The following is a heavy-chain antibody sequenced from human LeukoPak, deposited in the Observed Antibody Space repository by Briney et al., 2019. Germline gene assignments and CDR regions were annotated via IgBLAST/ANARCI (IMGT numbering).Heavy chain of an antibody. J-gene: IGHJ4*02. V-gene: IGHV3-21*01. Sequence: PGGSLRLSCAASGFTFSSYWMHWVRQAPGKGLEWVSSISSSSSYIYYADSVKGRFTISRDNAKNSLYLQMNSLRAEDTAVYYCAREGAAAGIEYWGQGTLVTVSS. CDR1: GFTFSSYW. D-gene: IGHD6-13*01. CDR3: AREGAAAGIEY. CDR2: ISSSSSYI.